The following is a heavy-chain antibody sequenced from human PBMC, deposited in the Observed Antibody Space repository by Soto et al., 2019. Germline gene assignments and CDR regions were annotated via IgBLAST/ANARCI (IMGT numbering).Heavy chain of an antibody. V-gene: IGHV4-61*01. CDR1: GGSVSSGSYY. CDR2: IYYSGST. J-gene: IGHJ6*02. CDR3: ARDLVGATMVYYYGMDV. D-gene: IGHD1-26*01. Sequence: SETLSLTCTVSGGSVSSGSYYWSWIRQPPGKGLEWIGYIYYSGSTNYNPSLKSRVTISVDTSKNQFSLKLSSVTAADTAVYYCARDLVGATMVYYYGMDVWGQGTTVTVSS.